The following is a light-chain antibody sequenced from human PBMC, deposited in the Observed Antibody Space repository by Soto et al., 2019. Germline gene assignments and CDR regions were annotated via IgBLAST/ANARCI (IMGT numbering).Light chain of an antibody. CDR2: EVS. Sequence: QSVLTQPASVSGSPGQSITISCTGTSGDIVSWYQQHPGKAPKLIIYEVSIRPSGVSHRFSGSKSGSTASLTISGLQAEDEADYYCSCTSYINSNTLVLFGGGTQLTVL. CDR3: TSYINSNTLVL. CDR1: SGDI. J-gene: IGLJ7*01. V-gene: IGLV2-14*01.